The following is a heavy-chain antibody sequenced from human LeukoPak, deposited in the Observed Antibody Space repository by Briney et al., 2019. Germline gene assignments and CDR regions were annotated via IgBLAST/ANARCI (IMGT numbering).Heavy chain of an antibody. Sequence: SQTLSLTCAVSGGFISSGGYSWSWIRQPPGKGLEWIGYIYHSGSTYYNPSLKSRVTISVDRSKNQFSLKLSSVTAADTAVYYCAGSGYYYTIDYWGQGTLVTVSS. D-gene: IGHD3-22*01. CDR1: GGFISSGGYS. CDR3: AGSGYYYTIDY. J-gene: IGHJ4*02. CDR2: IYHSGST. V-gene: IGHV4-30-2*02.